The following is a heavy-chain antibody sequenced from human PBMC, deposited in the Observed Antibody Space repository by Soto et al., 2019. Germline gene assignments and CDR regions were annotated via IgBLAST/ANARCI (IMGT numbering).Heavy chain of an antibody. V-gene: IGHV3-23*01. Sequence: QPGGSLRLSCAASGFTFGSYTMSWVRQAPGKGLEWVSTINDSGGSTHYADSVKGRSTISRDNSKNTLYLQMNSLRAEDTAVYYCAKISSTYTSSRLYFDYWGQGTLVTVSS. CDR1: GFTFGSYT. D-gene: IGHD6-6*01. CDR3: AKISSTYTSSRLYFDY. J-gene: IGHJ4*02. CDR2: INDSGGST.